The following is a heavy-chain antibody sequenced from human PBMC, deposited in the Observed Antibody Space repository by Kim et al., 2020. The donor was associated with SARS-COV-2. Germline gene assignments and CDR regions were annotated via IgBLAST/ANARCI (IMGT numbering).Heavy chain of an antibody. D-gene: IGHD1-26*01. Sequence: YYNPSLKRRVTISVDTSKNQFSLKLSSVTAADTAVYYCARSSGSYSEIDYWGQGTLVTVSS. V-gene: IGHV4-39*01. J-gene: IGHJ4*02. CDR3: ARSSGSYSEIDY.